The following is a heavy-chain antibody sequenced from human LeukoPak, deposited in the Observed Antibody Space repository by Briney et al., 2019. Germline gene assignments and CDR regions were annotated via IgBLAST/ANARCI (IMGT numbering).Heavy chain of an antibody. CDR1: GGSFSGYY. CDR2: INHSGST. V-gene: IGHV4-34*01. D-gene: IGHD3-10*01. J-gene: IGHJ4*02. CDR3: ARATMVRGVKLLDY. Sequence: PSETLSLTCAVYGGSFSGYYWSWIRQPPGKGLEWIGEINHSGSTNYNPSLKSRVTISVDTSKNQFSLKLSFVTAADTAVYYCARATMVRGVKLLDYWGQGTLVTVSS.